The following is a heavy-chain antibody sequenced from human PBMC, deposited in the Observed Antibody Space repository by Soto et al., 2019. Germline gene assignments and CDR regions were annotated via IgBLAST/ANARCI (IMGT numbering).Heavy chain of an antibody. D-gene: IGHD4-17*01. J-gene: IGHJ4*02. V-gene: IGHV1-18*01. CDR1: GYTFTSYG. CDR3: AREVGNYGGNYGVDY. CDR2: ISAYNGNT. Sequence: QVQLVQSGAEVKKPGASVKVSCKASGYTFTSYGISWVRQAPGQGLEWMGWISAYNGNTNYAPKLQGRVTMTTDTSTSTAYMELRSLGSDATAVYYCAREVGNYGGNYGVDYWGQGTLVTVSS.